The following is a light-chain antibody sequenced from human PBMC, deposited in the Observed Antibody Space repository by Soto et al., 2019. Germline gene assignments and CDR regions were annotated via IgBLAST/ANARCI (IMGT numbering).Light chain of an antibody. CDR2: DVS. CDR1: SSDVGTYEY. CDR3: SSCASKGDVL. J-gene: IGLJ2*01. Sequence: QSVLTQPASVSGSPGQSITISCTGTSSDVGTYEYVSWYQHHPGKAPKLMIYDVSNRPSGVSDRFSGSTAGNTAYLTNSGLQAEDDADYYGSSCASKGDVLFCGGTKLTVL. V-gene: IGLV2-14*03.